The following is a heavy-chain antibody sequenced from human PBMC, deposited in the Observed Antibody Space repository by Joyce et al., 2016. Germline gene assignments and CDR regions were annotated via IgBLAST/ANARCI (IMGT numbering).Heavy chain of an antibody. CDR1: GFTFSAYE. J-gene: IGHJ3*02. V-gene: IGHV3-13*05. CDR2: IGTAGDP. Sequence: EVQLVEAGGALVQPGGSLRLSCAASGFTFSAYEIHWVRQTTGKGLEWFSAIGTAGDPYYAGSVKGRFTISRENAKSSLFLQMNSRRAEDTAVYYCARERGGGMSAFDIWGQGTMVTVSS. D-gene: IGHD3-16*01. CDR3: ARERGGGMSAFDI.